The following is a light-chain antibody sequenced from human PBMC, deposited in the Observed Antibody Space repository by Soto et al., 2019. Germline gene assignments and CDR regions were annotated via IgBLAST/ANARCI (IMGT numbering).Light chain of an antibody. CDR2: RTS. Sequence: QSVLTQPPSASGTPGQRVTISCSGSSSNIGSNAVNWYQQLPGTAPKLLIYRTSQRPSGVPDRFSGSKSGASASLAISGLQSEDEAEYYCATWDESLNGYVFGTGTKVTV. CDR3: ATWDESLNGYV. V-gene: IGLV1-44*01. CDR1: SSNIGSNA. J-gene: IGLJ1*01.